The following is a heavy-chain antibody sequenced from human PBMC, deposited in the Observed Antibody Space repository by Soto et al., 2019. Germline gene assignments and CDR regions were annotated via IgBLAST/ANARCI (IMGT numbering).Heavy chain of an antibody. CDR1: GFTFSSYA. CDR3: XKPPXYNWNDY. V-gene: IGHV3-23*01. CDR2: VSGSGGST. D-gene: IGHD1-20*01. Sequence: EVQLLESGGGLVQPGGSLRLSCAASGFTFSSYAMSWVRQAPGKGLEWISAVSGSGGSTYYADSVKGRFTISRDNSKDTLYLXMNNLRAEDTXVYYCXKPPXYNWNDYWGQGTLVTVSS. J-gene: IGHJ4*02.